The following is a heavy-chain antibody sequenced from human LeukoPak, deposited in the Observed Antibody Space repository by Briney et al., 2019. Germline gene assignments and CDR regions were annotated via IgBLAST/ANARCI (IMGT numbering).Heavy chain of an antibody. CDR1: GFTFSSYS. V-gene: IGHV3-48*01. CDR3: ARAKPKNMVRGLIMRRESRYYFDY. Sequence: GGSLRLSCAASGFTFSSYSMNWVRQAPGKGLEWVSYISRSSSPIYYADSVKGRFTISRDNAKNSLYLQMNSLRAEDTAVYYCARAKPKNMVRGLIMRRESRYYFDYWGQGTLVTVSS. CDR2: ISRSSSPI. J-gene: IGHJ4*02. D-gene: IGHD3-10*01.